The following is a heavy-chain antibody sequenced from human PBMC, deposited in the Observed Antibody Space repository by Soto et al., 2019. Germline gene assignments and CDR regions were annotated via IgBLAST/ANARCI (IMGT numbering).Heavy chain of an antibody. V-gene: IGHV2-70*01. D-gene: IGHD6-19*01. CDR1: GFSLSTSGMC. CDR2: IDWDDDK. CDR3: ARIRGIAVAGLYYYYGMDV. J-gene: IGHJ6*02. Sequence: SCPTLVNPTQTLTLTCTFSGFSLSTSGMCVSWIRQPPGKALEWLALIDWDDDKYYSTSLKTRLTISKDTSKNQVVLTMTNMDPVDTATYYCARIRGIAVAGLYYYYGMDVWGQGTTVTVSS.